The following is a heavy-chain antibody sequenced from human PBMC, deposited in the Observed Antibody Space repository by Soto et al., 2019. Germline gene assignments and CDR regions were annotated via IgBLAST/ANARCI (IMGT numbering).Heavy chain of an antibody. V-gene: IGHV1-18*01. CDR1: GYDFTTYG. J-gene: IGHJ4*02. CDR3: ARGRYGDS. Sequence: QVHLVQSGAEVKKPGASVKVSCKDSGYDFTTYGITWVRQAPGQGLEWMAWISAHNGNTDYAQNLKGRVTVTRDTSTSTAYMELRSLRSDDTAVYYCARGRYGDSWGQGALVTVSS. D-gene: IGHD1-1*01. CDR2: ISAHNGNT.